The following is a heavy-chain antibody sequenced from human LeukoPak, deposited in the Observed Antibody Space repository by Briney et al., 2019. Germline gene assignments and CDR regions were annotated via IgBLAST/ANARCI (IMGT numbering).Heavy chain of an antibody. D-gene: IGHD6-19*01. J-gene: IGHJ4*02. CDR1: GFTFDDYG. CDR3: ASGSPYSSGWYYFDY. CDR2: INWNGGST. Sequence: PGGSLRLSCAASGFTFDDYGMSWVRQAPGKGLEWVSGINWNGGSTGYADSVKGRFTISRDNAKNSLYLQMNSLRAEDTGLYYCASGSPYSSGWYYFDYWGQGTLVTVSS. V-gene: IGHV3-20*04.